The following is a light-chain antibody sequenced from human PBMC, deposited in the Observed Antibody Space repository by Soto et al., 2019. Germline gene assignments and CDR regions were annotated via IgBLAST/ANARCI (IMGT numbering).Light chain of an antibody. CDR1: SSDVGGYNY. CDR2: EVT. V-gene: IGLV2-14*01. CDR3: SSYVSSSTLYV. Sequence: QSALTQPASVSGSPGQSITISCTGTSSDVGGYNYVSWYQQHPDKAPKLMIYEVTNRPSGVSDRFSGSKSGNTASLTISGLQAEDEADYYCSSYVSSSTLYVFGTGTQLTVL. J-gene: IGLJ1*01.